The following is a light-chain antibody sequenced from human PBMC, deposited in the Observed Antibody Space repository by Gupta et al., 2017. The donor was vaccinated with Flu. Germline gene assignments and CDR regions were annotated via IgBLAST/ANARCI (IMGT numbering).Light chain of an antibody. CDR2: LNSDGSH. J-gene: IGLJ3*02. V-gene: IGLV4-69*01. Sequence: QLVLTPSPSASASLRASVKLTCTLSSGHSSYAIAWHQQQPEKGPRYLMKLNSDGSHSKGDGIPDRFSGSSSGAERYLTISSLQYEDEADYYCQTWGTGIWVFGGGTKLTVL. CDR1: SGHSSYA. CDR3: QTWGTGIWV.